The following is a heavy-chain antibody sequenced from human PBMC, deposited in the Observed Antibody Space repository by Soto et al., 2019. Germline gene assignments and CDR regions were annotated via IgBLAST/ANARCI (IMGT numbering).Heavy chain of an antibody. CDR2: IYYSGST. Sequence: SETLSLTCTVSGGSISSYYWSWIRQPPGKGLERIGYIYYSGSTNYNPSLKSRVTISVDTSKNQFSLKLSSVTAADTAVYYCARAYYDFWSGSIPYYYYMDVWGKGTTVTVSS. CDR1: GGSISSYY. J-gene: IGHJ6*03. CDR3: ARAYYDFWSGSIPYYYYMDV. V-gene: IGHV4-59*01. D-gene: IGHD3-3*01.